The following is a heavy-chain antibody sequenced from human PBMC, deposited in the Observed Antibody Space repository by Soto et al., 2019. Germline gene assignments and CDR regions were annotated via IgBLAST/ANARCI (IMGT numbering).Heavy chain of an antibody. Sequence: PSETLSLTCVVSGDSISNSRFYWAWIRQPPGEGLEWIGSIYHTGNAYYNPSLKSRVTISVDTSKNQFSLKVTSVTAADTALYYCARDYFDSSDYTTNWFAPWGQGTLVTVSS. V-gene: IGHV4-39*01. J-gene: IGHJ5*02. CDR2: IYHTGNA. CDR3: ARDYFDSSDYTTNWFAP. CDR1: GDSISNSRFY. D-gene: IGHD3-22*01.